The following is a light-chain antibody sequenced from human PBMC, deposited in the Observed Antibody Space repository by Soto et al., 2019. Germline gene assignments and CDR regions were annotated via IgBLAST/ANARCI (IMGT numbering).Light chain of an antibody. CDR3: QQRSNWPPAT. J-gene: IGKJ1*01. CDR1: RSVSSY. V-gene: IGKV3-11*01. Sequence: EIVLTQSPGTLSLSPGESATLSCRATRSVSSYLAWYQQKPGQAPRLLIYDASSRPTDIPARFSGSGSGTDFTLTISSLEPEDFAVYYCQQRSNWPPATFGQGTKVDIK. CDR2: DAS.